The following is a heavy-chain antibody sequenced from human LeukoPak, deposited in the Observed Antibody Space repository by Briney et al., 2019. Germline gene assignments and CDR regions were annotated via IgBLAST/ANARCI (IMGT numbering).Heavy chain of an antibody. CDR3: AKGVVQYYYYYYGMDV. CDR2: LSYDGSNK. Sequence: GGSLRLSCAASGFTFSSYGMHWVRQAPGKGLEWVAVLSYDGSNKYYADSVKGRFTISRDNSKNTLYLQMNSLRAEDTAVYYCAKGVVQYYYYYYGMDVWGQGTTVTVSS. V-gene: IGHV3-30*18. J-gene: IGHJ6*02. CDR1: GFTFSSYG. D-gene: IGHD2-15*01.